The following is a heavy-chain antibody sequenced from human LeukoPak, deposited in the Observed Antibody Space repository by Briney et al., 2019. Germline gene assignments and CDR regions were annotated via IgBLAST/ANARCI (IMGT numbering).Heavy chain of an antibody. V-gene: IGHV4-59*08. D-gene: IGHD4-17*01. Sequence: SETLSLTCTVSGGSISSYYWSWIRQPPGKGLEWIGYIYYSGSTNYNPSLKSRVTISVDTSKNQFSLKLSSVTAADTAVYYCARHTPPDHDYGDFVHLDAFDIWGQGTMVTVSS. CDR1: GGSISSYY. J-gene: IGHJ3*02. CDR3: ARHTPPDHDYGDFVHLDAFDI. CDR2: IYYSGST.